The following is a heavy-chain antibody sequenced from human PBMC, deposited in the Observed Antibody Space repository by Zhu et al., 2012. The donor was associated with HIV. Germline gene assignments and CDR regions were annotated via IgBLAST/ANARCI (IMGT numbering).Heavy chain of an antibody. D-gene: IGHD1-1*01. CDR1: GGSMSSHY. V-gene: IGHV4-59*11. J-gene: IGHJ4*02. CDR3: ARSVKGQLVFDS. CDR2: MYSSGST. Sequence: QVQLQESGPQLVKPSETLSLTCTVSGGSMSSHYWNWVRQPPGKGLQRIGYMYSSGSTKYNFSLKSRVAISLDMSKNQFSLNLSSVTTADTAVYYCARSVKGQLVFDSWGQGALVTGLL.